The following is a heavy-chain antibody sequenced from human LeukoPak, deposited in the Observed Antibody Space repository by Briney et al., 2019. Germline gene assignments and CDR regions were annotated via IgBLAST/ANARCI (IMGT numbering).Heavy chain of an antibody. CDR1: GGTFSSYA. CDR3: ARDYGDFRFDY. Sequence: ASVKVSCKASGGTFSSYAISWVRQAPGQGLEWMGRIIPIFGIANYAQKFQGRVTITTDESTSTAYMELSSLRSEDTAVYYCARDYGDFRFDYWGQGTLVTVSS. CDR2: IIPIFGIA. J-gene: IGHJ4*02. V-gene: IGHV1-69*05. D-gene: IGHD4-17*01.